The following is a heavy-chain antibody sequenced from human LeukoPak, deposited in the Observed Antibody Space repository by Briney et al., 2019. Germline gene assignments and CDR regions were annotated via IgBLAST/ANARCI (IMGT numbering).Heavy chain of an antibody. J-gene: IGHJ4*02. CDR2: IYPGDSDT. Sequence: GESLKISCKGSGYSFTSYWIGWVRQMPGKGLEWMGIIYPGDSDTRCSPSFQGQVTISADKSISTAYLQWSSLKASDTAMYYCARTPNLYGDYGRFDYWGQGTLVTVSS. D-gene: IGHD4-17*01. CDR3: ARTPNLYGDYGRFDY. V-gene: IGHV5-51*01. CDR1: GYSFTSYW.